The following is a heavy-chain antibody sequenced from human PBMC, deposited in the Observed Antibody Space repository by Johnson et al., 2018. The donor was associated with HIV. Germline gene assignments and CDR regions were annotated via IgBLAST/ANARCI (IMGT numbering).Heavy chain of an antibody. Sequence: QEQLVESGGGVVQPGRSLRLSCAASGFTFSSYGMHWVRQAPGKGLEWVSVIYSGGSTYYADSVKGRFTISRDNAKNTLYLQMNSLRAEDTAVYYCAKAGQLVAATSAFDIWGQGTMVTVSS. V-gene: IGHV3-NL1*01. J-gene: IGHJ3*02. CDR2: IYSGGST. D-gene: IGHD2-15*01. CDR1: GFTFSSYG. CDR3: AKAGQLVAATSAFDI.